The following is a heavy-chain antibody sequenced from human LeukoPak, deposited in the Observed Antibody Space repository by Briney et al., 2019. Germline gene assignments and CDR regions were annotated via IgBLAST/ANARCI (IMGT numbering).Heavy chain of an antibody. V-gene: IGHV3-66*01. J-gene: IGHJ4*02. CDR1: GFTVSSNY. CDR3: ARDKVDGGFGY. D-gene: IGHD3-10*01. Sequence: AGGSLRLSCAASGFTVSSNYMSWVRQAPGKGLEWASVIYSGGSTYYADSVKGRFTISRDNSKNTLYLQMNSLRAEDAAVYYCARDKVDGGFGYWGQGTLVTVSS. CDR2: IYSGGST.